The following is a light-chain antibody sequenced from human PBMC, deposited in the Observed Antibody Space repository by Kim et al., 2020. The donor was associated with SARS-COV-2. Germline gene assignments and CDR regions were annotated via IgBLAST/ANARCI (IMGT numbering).Light chain of an antibody. CDR1: SLRIYY. Sequence: SSELTQAPAVSVALGQTVRITCQGDSLRIYYASWFQQRPGQAPVLVVYGTNKRPSGSPDRFSGSSSGNTASLTITGAQAADEADYYCTSRDSSGDHIIFGGGTKVTVL. CDR2: GTN. V-gene: IGLV3-19*01. J-gene: IGLJ2*01. CDR3: TSRDSSGDHII.